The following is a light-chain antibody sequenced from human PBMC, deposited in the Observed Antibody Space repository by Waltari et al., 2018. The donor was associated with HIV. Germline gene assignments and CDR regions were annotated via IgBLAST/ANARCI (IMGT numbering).Light chain of an antibody. Sequence: QTVVTQEPSLSVSPGGTVTLTCGLTFGSVSSGTYGSWYQQTPGQPPRALIYRSKTRSSGVPDRFSGSILGDKAALTITGAQADDESDYYCSLYLDSGVSVFGGGTRLSV. CDR1: FGSVSSGTY. J-gene: IGLJ3*02. CDR3: SLYLDSGVSV. V-gene: IGLV8-61*01. CDR2: RSK.